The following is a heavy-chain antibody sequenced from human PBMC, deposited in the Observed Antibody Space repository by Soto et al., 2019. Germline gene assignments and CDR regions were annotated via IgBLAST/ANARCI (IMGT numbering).Heavy chain of an antibody. J-gene: IGHJ4*02. CDR3: AREPTDNYNNSGNYCLDQ. Sequence: QVQLVQSGAEVKKPGASMKVSCKASGYTFTTYGMSWVRQAPGQGLDWMGWISTYNGNTKYAERLQGRVSMTTDTTTSPAYLELKGLTSADTAVYYCAREPTDNYNNSGNYCLDQWGQGTLVTVSS. CDR2: ISTYNGNT. V-gene: IGHV1-18*01. D-gene: IGHD3-22*01. CDR1: GYTFTTYG.